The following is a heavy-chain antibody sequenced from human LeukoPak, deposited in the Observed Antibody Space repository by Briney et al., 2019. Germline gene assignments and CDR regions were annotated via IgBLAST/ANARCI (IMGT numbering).Heavy chain of an antibody. D-gene: IGHD3-22*01. CDR1: GGTFSSYG. J-gene: IGHJ4*02. V-gene: IGHV3-30*18. Sequence: SCKASGGTFSSYGMHWVRQAPGKGLEWVALILYDGNNKYYADSVKGRFTISRDNSKNTLYLQMNSLRAEDTAVYYCAKGLSYDSSGYYYLNYWGQGTLVTVSS. CDR3: AKGLSYDSSGYYYLNY. CDR2: ILYDGNNK.